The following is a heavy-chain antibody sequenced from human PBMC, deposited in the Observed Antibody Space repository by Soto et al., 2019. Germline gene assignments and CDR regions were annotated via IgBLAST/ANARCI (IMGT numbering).Heavy chain of an antibody. D-gene: IGHD4-4*01. CDR1: GFTFNNFA. CDR2: VSSGGDNT. J-gene: IGHJ4*02. CDR3: XXXXXXHSNYGGGYLLDF. V-gene: IGHV3-23*01. Sequence: EVQLLQSGGGLGQPGGSLTLSCAASGFTFNNFAMTWVRQAPGKGLEWVSSVSSGGDNTWYADSVKGRFTISRDNXXXXXXXXXXXXXXXXXXXXXXXXXXXXHSNYGGGYLLDFWGQGTLVTVSS.